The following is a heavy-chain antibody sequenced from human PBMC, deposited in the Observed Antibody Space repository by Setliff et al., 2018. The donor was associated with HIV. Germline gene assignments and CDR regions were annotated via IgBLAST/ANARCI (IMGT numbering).Heavy chain of an antibody. J-gene: IGHJ6*02. CDR1: GGSISTYF. CDR2: IYCTGST. D-gene: IGHD3-10*01. Sequence: SETLSLTCTVSGGSISTYFWSWVRQTPGKGLEWIGYIYCTGSTSYNPSFRSRVTISVDTSKNQFSLKVNSVTAADTAVYYCARHDITLVRGLVWGQGTTVTVSS. V-gene: IGHV4-59*08. CDR3: ARHDITLVRGLV.